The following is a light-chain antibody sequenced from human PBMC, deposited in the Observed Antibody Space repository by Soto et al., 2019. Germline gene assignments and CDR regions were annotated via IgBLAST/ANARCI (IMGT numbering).Light chain of an antibody. CDR2: NDN. CDR1: NIESKS. Sequence: SYELTQPPSVSVAPGKTARITCGGNNIESKSVHWYQQKPGQAPVLVIYNDNARPSGIPERFSGSNAGNTATLTISRVEGGDEADYYCQVWDSSSEHYVFGTGTKVTVL. J-gene: IGLJ1*01. V-gene: IGLV3-21*04. CDR3: QVWDSSSEHYV.